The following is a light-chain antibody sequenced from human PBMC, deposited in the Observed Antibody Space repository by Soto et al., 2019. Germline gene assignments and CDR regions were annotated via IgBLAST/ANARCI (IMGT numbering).Light chain of an antibody. CDR3: QQYGSSGT. CDR1: QSVSSN. CDR2: GVS. V-gene: IGKV3-20*01. J-gene: IGKJ1*01. Sequence: PGERATLSCRASQSVSSNLAWYQQKLGQAPRLLIYGVSDRATGIPDRFSGSGSGTDFTLTISRLEPEDFAVYYCQQYGSSGTFGQGTKVDIK.